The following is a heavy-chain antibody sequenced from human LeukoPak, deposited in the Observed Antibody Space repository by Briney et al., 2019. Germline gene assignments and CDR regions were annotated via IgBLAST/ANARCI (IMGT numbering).Heavy chain of an antibody. CDR2: IYYSGST. Sequence: SETLSLTCTVSGGSISSYYWSWIRQPPGKGQEWIGYIYYSGSTNYNPSLKSRVTISVDTSKNQFSLKLSSVTAADTAVYYCARERTDYGSGSYYTDYWGQGTLVTVSS. CDR1: GGSISSYY. CDR3: ARERTDYGSGSYYTDY. V-gene: IGHV4-59*01. J-gene: IGHJ4*02. D-gene: IGHD3-10*01.